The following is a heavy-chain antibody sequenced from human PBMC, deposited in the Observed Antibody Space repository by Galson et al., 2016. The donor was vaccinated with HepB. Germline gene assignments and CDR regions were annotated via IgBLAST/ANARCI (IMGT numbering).Heavy chain of an antibody. D-gene: IGHD1-1*01. V-gene: IGHV1-69*04. CDR1: GGTFTNYA. CDR2: VAPILRIT. Sequence: SVKVSCKASGGTFTNYAINWVRQAPGQGLEWMGRVAPILRITNYAQKFKGRVSITADKSTNTVPMAVSSLRYEDTAVYYCARDDDNWNDWKNYYGMDVWGQGTTVTVSS. J-gene: IGHJ6*02. CDR3: ARDDDNWNDWKNYYGMDV.